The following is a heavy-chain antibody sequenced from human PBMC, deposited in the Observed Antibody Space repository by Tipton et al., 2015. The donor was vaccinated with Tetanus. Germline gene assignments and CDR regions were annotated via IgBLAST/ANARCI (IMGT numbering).Heavy chain of an antibody. J-gene: IGHJ4*02. D-gene: IGHD1-14*01. CDR3: ARGTGDY. CDR1: GGSMSNNY. Sequence: GSLRLSCTVSGGSMSNNYWSWIRQPPGKGLEWIAYIFHSGSTNYSPSLKSRVTISVDTSKNQFSLKLSSVTAADTAVYYCARGTGDYWGQGTLVTVSS. V-gene: IGHV4-59*01. CDR2: IFHSGST.